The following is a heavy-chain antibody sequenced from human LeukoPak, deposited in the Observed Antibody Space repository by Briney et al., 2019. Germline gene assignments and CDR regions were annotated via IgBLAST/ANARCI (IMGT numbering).Heavy chain of an antibody. CDR2: IWYDGSNK. D-gene: IGHD6-19*01. CDR3: TRNGFSSGLDY. Sequence: GRSLRLSCAASGFTFSSYGMHWVRQAPGKGLEWVAVIWYDGSNKYYADFVKGRFTISRDDAKNSLYLQMNSLRAEDTAVYYCTRNGFSSGLDYWGQGTLVTVSS. V-gene: IGHV3-33*01. J-gene: IGHJ4*02. CDR1: GFTFSSYG.